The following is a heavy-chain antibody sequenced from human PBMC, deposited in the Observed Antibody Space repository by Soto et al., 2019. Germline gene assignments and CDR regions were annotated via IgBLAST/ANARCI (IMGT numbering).Heavy chain of an antibody. V-gene: IGHV3-33*01. CDR1: GFTFSSYG. D-gene: IGHD2-2*02. J-gene: IGHJ6*03. CDR2: IWYDGSNK. Sequence: QVQLVESGGGVVQPGRSLRLSCAASGFTFSSYGMHWVRQAPGKGLEWVAVIWYDGSNKYYADSVKGRFTISRDNSKHTLYLQMNSLRAEETAVYYCARDEGVYCSSTSCYSQWKNYYYYYMDVWGKGTTVTVSS. CDR3: ARDEGVYCSSTSCYSQWKNYYYYYMDV.